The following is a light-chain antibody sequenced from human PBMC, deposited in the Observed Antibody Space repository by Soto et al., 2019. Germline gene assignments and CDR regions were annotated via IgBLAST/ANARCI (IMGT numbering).Light chain of an antibody. J-gene: IGKJ1*01. Sequence: DIQMTQSPSSLSASVGDRVTISCRASQSISTYLNWYQQKPGTAPRLLIYRASSVKSGVPPRFSGSGSGRDFTLTISSLRPEDIATYFCQHSYSSPPWTFGQATKVEVK. CDR2: RAS. V-gene: IGKV1-39*01. CDR1: QSISTY. CDR3: QHSYSSPPWT.